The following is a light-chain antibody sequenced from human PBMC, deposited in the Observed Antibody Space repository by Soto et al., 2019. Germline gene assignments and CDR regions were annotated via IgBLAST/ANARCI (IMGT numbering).Light chain of an antibody. CDR3: SSYGVGNNPGRV. CDR2: EVT. V-gene: IGLV2-8*01. CDR1: SSDGGGHNY. Sequence: QSALTQPPSASGSPGKSVTISCPGTSSDGGGHNYVSWYQQYPGKAPEVMIYEVTKGPSGVPDRFSGSKSGNTASLTVSGRQAEDEADYYCSSYGVGNNPGRVFRGGTKLTVL. J-gene: IGLJ3*02.